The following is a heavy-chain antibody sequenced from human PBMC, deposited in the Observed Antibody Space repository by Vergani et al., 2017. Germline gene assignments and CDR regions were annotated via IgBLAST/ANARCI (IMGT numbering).Heavy chain of an antibody. CDR2: ISSSSSTI. V-gene: IGHV3-48*01. D-gene: IGHD6-13*01. CDR1: GFTFSSYS. J-gene: IGHJ3*02. CDR3: ARDVVSSIWFIDAFDI. Sequence: EVQLVESGGGLVQPGGSLRLSCAASGFTFSSYSMNWVRQAPGKGLEWVSYISSSSSTIYYADSVKGRFTISRDNAKNSLYLQMNSLRAEDTAVYYCARDVVSSIWFIDAFDIWGQGTMVTVSS.